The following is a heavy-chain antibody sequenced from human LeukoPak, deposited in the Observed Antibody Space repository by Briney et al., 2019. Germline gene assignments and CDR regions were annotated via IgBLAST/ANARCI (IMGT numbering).Heavy chain of an antibody. Sequence: QAGGSLRLSCAASGFTFSAYWMTWVRQAPGKGLEWVANIKEDGTEKNYVDSVKGRFTISRDNVKKSLYLEMNSLRVEDTAVYYCARGRWSDYWGREPRSPSPQ. CDR2: IKEDGTEK. J-gene: IGHJ4*02. D-gene: IGHD5-24*01. V-gene: IGHV3-7*01. CDR3: ARGRWSDY. CDR1: GFTFSAYW.